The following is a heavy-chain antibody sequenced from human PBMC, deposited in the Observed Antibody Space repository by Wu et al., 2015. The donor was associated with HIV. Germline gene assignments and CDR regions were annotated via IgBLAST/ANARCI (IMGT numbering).Heavy chain of an antibody. CDR2: IIPIFGTA. D-gene: IGHD3-3*01. Sequence: QVQLVQSGAEVKKPGSSVKVSCKASGGTFSSYAISWVRQAPGQGLEWMGGIIPIFGTANYAQKFQGRVTITADESTSTAYMELSSLRSEDTAVYYCARARSGVTIFGVVYYYYYMDVWGKGTTVTSP. V-gene: IGHV1-69*12. CDR1: GGTFSSYA. J-gene: IGHJ6*03. CDR3: ARARSGVTIFGVVYYYYYMDV.